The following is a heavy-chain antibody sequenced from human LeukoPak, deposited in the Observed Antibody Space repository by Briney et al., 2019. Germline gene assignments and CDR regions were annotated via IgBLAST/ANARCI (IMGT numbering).Heavy chain of an antibody. D-gene: IGHD2-21*02. CDR1: GGSISSSSYY. J-gene: IGHJ4*02. V-gene: IGHV4-39*01. Sequence: SETLSLTCTVSGGSISSSSYYWGWIRQPPGKGLEWIGSIYYSGSTYYNPSLKSRVTISVDTSKNQFSLKLSSVTAADTAAYYCARHPVRGIVVVTAIQSLFDYWGQGTLVTVSS. CDR2: IYYSGST. CDR3: ARHPVRGIVVVTAIQSLFDY.